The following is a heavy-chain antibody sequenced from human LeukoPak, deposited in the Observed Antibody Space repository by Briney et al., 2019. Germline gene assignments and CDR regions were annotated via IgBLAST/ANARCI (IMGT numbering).Heavy chain of an antibody. J-gene: IGHJ3*02. Sequence: GGSLRLSCAASGFTVSSNYMSWVRQAPGKGLEWVSVIYSGGSTYYADSVKGRFTISRDNSKNTLYLQMNSLRAEDTAVYYCARAIVGAIDDAFDIWGQGTMVTVSS. CDR1: GFTVSSNY. CDR3: ARAIVGAIDDAFDI. V-gene: IGHV3-66*01. D-gene: IGHD1-26*01. CDR2: IYSGGST.